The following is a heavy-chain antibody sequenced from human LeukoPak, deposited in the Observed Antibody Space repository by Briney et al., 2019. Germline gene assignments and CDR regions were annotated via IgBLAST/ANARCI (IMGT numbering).Heavy chain of an antibody. J-gene: IGHJ5*02. CDR1: GYTFTGYY. D-gene: IGHD5-12*01. Sequence: ASVKVSCKASGYTFTGYYMHWVRQAPGQGLEWMGWINPNSGGTNYAQKFQGRVTMTRDTSISTAYMELSRLRSDDTAVYYCASLTGWLQLSWFDPWGQGTLVTVSS. CDR2: INPNSGGT. V-gene: IGHV1-2*02. CDR3: ASLTGWLQLSWFDP.